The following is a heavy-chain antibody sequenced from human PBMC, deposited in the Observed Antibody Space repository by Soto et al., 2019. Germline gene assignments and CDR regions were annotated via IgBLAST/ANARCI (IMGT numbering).Heavy chain of an antibody. CDR2: INPNSGGT. CDR3: ARDQGITTFGVYSMYYYGMDV. CDR1: EYTFTDYY. D-gene: IGHD3-3*01. V-gene: IGHV1-2*04. Sequence: ASVKVSCKASEYTFTDYYMHWVRQAPGQGLEWMGWINPNSGGTNYAQKFQGWVTMTRDTSTSTAYMDLRSLRSDDTAVYYCARDQGITTFGVYSMYYYGMDVWGQGTTVTVSS. J-gene: IGHJ6*02.